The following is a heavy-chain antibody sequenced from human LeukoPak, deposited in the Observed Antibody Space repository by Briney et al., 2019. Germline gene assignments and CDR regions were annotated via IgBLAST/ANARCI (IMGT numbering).Heavy chain of an antibody. CDR2: IGAYAART. CDR1: GFDFSSYA. J-gene: IGHJ5*01. V-gene: IGHV3-23*01. Sequence: GGSLRLSCVAYGFDFSSYAMTWVRQAPGRGLEWVSTIGAYAARTYYADSVKGRFTTSRENSKSTLSLQMNSLRAEDPALYYCAKDPLGGGSSLINRLDSWGQGVWVTVSS. CDR3: AKDPLGGGSSLINRLDS. D-gene: IGHD1-26*01.